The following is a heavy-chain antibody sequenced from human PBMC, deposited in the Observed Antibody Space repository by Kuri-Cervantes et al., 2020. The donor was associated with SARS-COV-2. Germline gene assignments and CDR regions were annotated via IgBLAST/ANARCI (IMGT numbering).Heavy chain of an antibody. Sequence: SETLSLTCTVSGGSISSYYWSWIRQPAGKGLEWIGRIYTSGSTYYNPSLKSRVTISVDTSKNQFSLKLSSVTAADTAVYYCASGTYYYDSSGSVAFDIWGQGTMVTVSS. V-gene: IGHV4-4*07. CDR2: IYTSGST. J-gene: IGHJ3*02. D-gene: IGHD3-22*01. CDR3: ASGTYYYDSSGSVAFDI. CDR1: GGSISSYY.